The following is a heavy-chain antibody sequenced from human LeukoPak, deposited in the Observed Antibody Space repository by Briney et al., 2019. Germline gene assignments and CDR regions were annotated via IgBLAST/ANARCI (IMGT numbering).Heavy chain of an antibody. CDR1: GYSFTSYW. V-gene: IGHV5-51*01. CDR3: ARHGPKGVPAAMNWFDP. Sequence: GESLKVSCKGSGYSFTSYWIGWVRQMPGKGLEWMGIIYPGDSDTRYSPSFQGQVTISADKSISTAYLQWSSLEASDTAMYYCARHGPKGVPAAMNWFDPWGQGTLVTVSS. J-gene: IGHJ5*02. D-gene: IGHD2-2*01. CDR2: IYPGDSDT.